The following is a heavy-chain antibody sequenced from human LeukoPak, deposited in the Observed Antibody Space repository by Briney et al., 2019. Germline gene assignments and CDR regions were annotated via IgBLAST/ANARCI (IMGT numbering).Heavy chain of an antibody. V-gene: IGHV3-74*03. Sequence: QTGGSLRLSCAASGFTFRNHWMHWVRQTPGKGLVWVSRISSDGSSTTYADSVKGRFTTSRDNAKNTLYLQMNNLRAEDTAMYYCARDQRVTGRPDIDYWGQGTLVIVSS. D-gene: IGHD6-6*01. CDR1: GFTFRNHW. J-gene: IGHJ4*02. CDR2: ISSDGSST. CDR3: ARDQRVTGRPDIDY.